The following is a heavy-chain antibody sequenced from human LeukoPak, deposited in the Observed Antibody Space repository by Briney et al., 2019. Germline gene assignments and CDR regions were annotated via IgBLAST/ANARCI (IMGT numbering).Heavy chain of an antibody. CDR2: IIPIFVTA. D-gene: IGHD5-18*01. CDR3: ARDALRGYSYGLTIDY. J-gene: IGHJ4*02. V-gene: IGHV1-69*01. CDR1: GGTFSSYA. Sequence: SVKVSCKASGGTFSSYAISWVRQAPGQGLEWMGGIIPIFVTANYAQKFQGRVTITADESTSTAYMELSSLRSEDTAVYYCARDALRGYSYGLTIDYWGQGTLVTVSS.